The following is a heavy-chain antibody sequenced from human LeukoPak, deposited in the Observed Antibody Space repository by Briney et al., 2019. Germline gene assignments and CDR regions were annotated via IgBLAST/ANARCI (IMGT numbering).Heavy chain of an antibody. CDR3: ARGPSGTLAFDI. D-gene: IGHD2-2*01. J-gene: IGHJ3*02. V-gene: IGHV4-34*01. CDR2: INHSGST. CDR1: GGSFSGYY. Sequence: PSETLSLTCAVYGGSFSGYYWSWIRQPPGKGLEWIGEINHSGSTNYNPSLKSRVTISVDTSKNQFSLKLSSVTAADTAVYYCARGPSGTLAFDILGQGTMVTVSS.